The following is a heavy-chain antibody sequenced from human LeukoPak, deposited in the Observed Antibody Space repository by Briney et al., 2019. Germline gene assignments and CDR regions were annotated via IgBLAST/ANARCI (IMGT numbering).Heavy chain of an antibody. CDR3: ARNSGSYVWYAFDI. CDR2: ISSSSSSI. V-gene: IGHV3-48*04. CDR1: GFTFSSYS. Sequence: ETGGSLRLSCAASGFTFSSYSMNWVRQAPGKGLEWVSYISSSSSSIYYADSVKGRFTISRDNAKNSLYLQMNSLRAEDTAVYYCARNSGSYVWYAFDIWGQGTMVTVSS. D-gene: IGHD1-26*01. J-gene: IGHJ3*02.